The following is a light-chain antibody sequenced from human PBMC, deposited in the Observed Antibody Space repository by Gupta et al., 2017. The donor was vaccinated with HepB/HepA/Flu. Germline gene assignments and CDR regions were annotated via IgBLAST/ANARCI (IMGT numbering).Light chain of an antibody. CDR2: GVT. J-gene: IGLJ2*01. V-gene: IGLV2-8*01. Sequence: QSALTQPPCASGAPGQSVTISCTGSSNDIGSYIYVSWYQQYTGKAPKLIIYGVTERPSGVPDRFSGSKSGNTASLTVSGLQADDEAYYFCTPYGGSDNFLFGGGTKLTVL. CDR3: TPYGGSDNFL. CDR1: SNDIGSYIY.